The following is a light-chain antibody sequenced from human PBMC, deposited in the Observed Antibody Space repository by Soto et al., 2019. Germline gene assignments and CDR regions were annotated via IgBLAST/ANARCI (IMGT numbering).Light chain of an antibody. CDR1: SSNIGRHT. V-gene: IGLV1-44*01. J-gene: IGLJ1*01. CDR3: AAWDDSLNGHV. Sequence: QSVLTQPPSASGTPGQRVTISCSGGSSNIGRHTVNWYQQLPGTAPKLLIQSSDKRPSGVPDRFSGSTSGTSGSLAISGLQSEDEDDHYCAAWDDSLNGHVFGTGTKLTVL. CDR2: SSD.